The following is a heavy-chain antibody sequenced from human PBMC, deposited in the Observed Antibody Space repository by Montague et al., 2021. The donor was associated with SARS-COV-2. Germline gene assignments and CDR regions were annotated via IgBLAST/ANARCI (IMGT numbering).Heavy chain of an antibody. J-gene: IGHJ4*02. CDR2: IYYSGST. CDR3: ATTGGPTTVAGPFDY. V-gene: IGHV4-39*01. CDR1: GGSISSGGYY. Sequence: SETLSLTCTVSGGSISSGGYYWDWIRQPPGMGLEWIGTIYYSGSTDYNPSLKSRVTISVDTSRNQFSLKVSSVTAANTAVHYCATTGGPTTVAGPFDYWGQGTPVTVSS. D-gene: IGHD6-19*01.